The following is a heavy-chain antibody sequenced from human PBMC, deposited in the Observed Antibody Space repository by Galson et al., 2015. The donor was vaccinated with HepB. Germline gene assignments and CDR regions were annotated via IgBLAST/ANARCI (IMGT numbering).Heavy chain of an antibody. V-gene: IGHV3-53*01. CDR3: ARPLDYLGAFDI. J-gene: IGHJ3*02. D-gene: IGHD2/OR15-2a*01. CDR2: IYTGGST. Sequence: SLRLSCAASGFTVSSNYMNWVRQAPGKGLEWVSVIYTGGSTYYADSVKGRFTISRDNSKNTLYLQMNSLRAEDTAVYYCARPLDYLGAFDIWGQGTMVTVSS. CDR1: GFTVSSNY.